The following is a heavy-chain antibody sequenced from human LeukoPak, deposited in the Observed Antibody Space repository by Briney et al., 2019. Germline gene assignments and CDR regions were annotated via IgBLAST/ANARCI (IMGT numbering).Heavy chain of an antibody. D-gene: IGHD5-18*01. J-gene: IGHJ4*02. Sequence: SVKVSCKASGGTFSSYAISWVRQAPGQGLEWMGRIIPIFGTANYAQKFQGRVTITTDESTSTAYMELSSLRSEDTAVYYCARAVSVGDTAIVLWGRGTLVTVSS. V-gene: IGHV1-69*05. CDR1: GGTFSSYA. CDR3: ARAVSVGDTAIVL. CDR2: IIPIFGTA.